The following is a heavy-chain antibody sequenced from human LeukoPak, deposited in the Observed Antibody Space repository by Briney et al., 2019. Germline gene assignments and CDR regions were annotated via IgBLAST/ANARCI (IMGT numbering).Heavy chain of an antibody. D-gene: IGHD6-19*01. CDR2: ISYDGSNK. CDR3: ASSIAVAGHAFDI. J-gene: IGHJ3*02. V-gene: IGHV3-30*04. Sequence: PGRSLRLSCAASGFTFSSYAMHWVRQAPGKGLEWVAVISYDGSNKYYADSVKGRFTISRDNSKNTLYLQMNSLRAEDTAVYYCASSIAVAGHAFDIRGQGTMVTVSS. CDR1: GFTFSSYA.